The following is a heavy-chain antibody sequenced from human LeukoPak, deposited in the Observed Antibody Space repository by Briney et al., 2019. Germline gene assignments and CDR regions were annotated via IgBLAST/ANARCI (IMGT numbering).Heavy chain of an antibody. CDR2: ISSSSSYI. CDR1: GFTFSSYS. J-gene: IGHJ6*03. D-gene: IGHD3-10*01. CDR3: ARVIPYGSGSYYPIFEYYYMDV. V-gene: IGHV3-21*01. Sequence: GGSLRLSCAASGFTFSSYSMNWVRQAPGKGLEWVSSISSSSSYIYYADSVKGRFTISRDNAKNSLYLQMNSLRAEDTAVYYCARVIPYGSGSYYPIFEYYYMDVWGKGTTVTISS.